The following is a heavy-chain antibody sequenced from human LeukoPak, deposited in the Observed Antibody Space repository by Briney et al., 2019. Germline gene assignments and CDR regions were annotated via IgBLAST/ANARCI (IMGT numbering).Heavy chain of an antibody. CDR1: GYTFTSYG. Sequence: GASVKVSCKASGYTFTSYGISWVRQAPGQGLEWMGWISAYNGNTNYAQKLQGRVTMTTDTSTSTAYMELRSLRADDTAVYYCARGLGYYYDSNGYYRSWGQGTLVTAPS. D-gene: IGHD3-22*01. CDR2: ISAYNGNT. J-gene: IGHJ5*02. CDR3: ARGLGYYYDSNGYYRS. V-gene: IGHV1-18*01.